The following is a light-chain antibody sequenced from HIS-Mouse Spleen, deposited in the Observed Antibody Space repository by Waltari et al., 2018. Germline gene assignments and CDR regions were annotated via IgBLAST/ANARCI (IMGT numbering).Light chain of an antibody. J-gene: IGLJ2*01. CDR1: SSDVGSYNL. CDR3: CSYAGSSTSVV. CDR2: EGS. Sequence: QSALTQPASVSGSPGQSITISCTGTSSDVGSYNLVSWYQQHPGKAPKLMIYEGSKRPSGVFNRVSGSKSGNTASLTIAGLQAEDEADYYCCSYAGSSTSVVFGGGTKLTVL. V-gene: IGLV2-23*01.